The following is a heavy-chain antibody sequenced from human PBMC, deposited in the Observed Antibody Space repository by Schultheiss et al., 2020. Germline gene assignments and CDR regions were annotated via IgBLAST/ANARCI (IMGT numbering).Heavy chain of an antibody. J-gene: IGHJ6*04. CDR2: IQCDGSQK. Sequence: GGSLRLSCAASGFTFRTYSMNWVRQAPGKGLEWVADIQCDGSQKYYVDSVKGRLTISRDKAKNTLYLQMNSLRAEDTAVYYCAKDLIIYGGNAPTPYYYYYGMDVWGRGTTVTVSS. CDR3: AKDLIIYGGNAPTPYYYYYGMDV. D-gene: IGHD4-23*01. V-gene: IGHV3-7*01. CDR1: GFTFRTYS.